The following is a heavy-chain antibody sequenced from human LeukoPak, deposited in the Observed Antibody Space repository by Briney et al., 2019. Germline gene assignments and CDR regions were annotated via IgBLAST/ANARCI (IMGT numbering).Heavy chain of an antibody. D-gene: IGHD1-26*01. CDR3: AKLGEWELLGSYYFDY. Sequence: GGSLRLSCAASGFSFSGYGMHWVRQAPGKGLEWVAVIWYGGTNKYYADSVKGRFTISRDNSKNTLYLQMNSLRAEDTAVYYCAKLGEWELLGSYYFDYWGQGTLVTVSS. V-gene: IGHV3-30*02. CDR1: GFSFSGYG. CDR2: IWYGGTNK. J-gene: IGHJ4*02.